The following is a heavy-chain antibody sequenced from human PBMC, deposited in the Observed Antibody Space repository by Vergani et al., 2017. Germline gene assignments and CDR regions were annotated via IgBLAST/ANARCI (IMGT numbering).Heavy chain of an antibody. CDR1: GFTFSSYS. Sequence: EVQLVESGGGLVQPGGSLRLSCAASGFTFSSYSMNWVRQAPGKGLEWVSYISSSSSTIYYADSVKGRFTISRDNAKNSLYLQMNSLRAEDTAVHYCAREPQRRYYYYGMDVWGQGTTVTVSS. D-gene: IGHD1-1*01. V-gene: IGHV3-48*01. CDR3: AREPQRRYYYYGMDV. CDR2: ISSSSSTI. J-gene: IGHJ6*02.